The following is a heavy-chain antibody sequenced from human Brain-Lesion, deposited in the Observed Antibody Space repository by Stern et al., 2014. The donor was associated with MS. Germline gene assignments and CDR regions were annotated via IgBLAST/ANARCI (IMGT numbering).Heavy chain of an antibody. CDR3: ARVPDYGDAFFDY. D-gene: IGHD4-17*01. CDR1: GGSIRSGDNY. Sequence: QLQLKESGPGLVKPSQTLSLTCTVSGGSIRSGDNYWSWIRQPPAKGPEWIGYIHYSGGTYFNPSLKSRATISADTSKNQFSLKLNSMTAADTAVYYCARVPDYGDAFFDYWGQGILVTVSS. V-gene: IGHV4-30-4*01. J-gene: IGHJ4*02. CDR2: IHYSGGT.